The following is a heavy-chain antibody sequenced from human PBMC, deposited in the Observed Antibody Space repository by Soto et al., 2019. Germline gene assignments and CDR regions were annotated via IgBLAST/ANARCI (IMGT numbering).Heavy chain of an antibody. V-gene: IGHV1-8*01. J-gene: IGHJ4*02. CDR1: GYTFTSFG. CDR3: ARFPPSYDFWSGYQDDY. CDR2: MNPNSGNA. D-gene: IGHD3-3*01. Sequence: ASVKVSCKASGYTFTSFGINWVRQATGQGLEWMGWMNPNSGNAGYAQKFQGRVTMTRNTSISTAYMELSSLRSEDTAVYYCARFPPSYDFWSGYQDDYWGQGTLVTVSS.